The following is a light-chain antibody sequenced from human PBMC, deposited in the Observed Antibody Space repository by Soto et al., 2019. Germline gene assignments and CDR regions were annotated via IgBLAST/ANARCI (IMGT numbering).Light chain of an antibody. J-gene: IGKJ5*01. Sequence: EIVMTQSPVTLSVSPGERVTLSCRASQSISDKSAWYQQKPGQAPRLLMFGASTRATGIPARFSGSGSGTEFTLTISSLQSEDFALYYCQQYKNWPPITFGQGTRLEIK. CDR1: QSISDK. CDR2: GAS. V-gene: IGKV3-15*01. CDR3: QQYKNWPPIT.